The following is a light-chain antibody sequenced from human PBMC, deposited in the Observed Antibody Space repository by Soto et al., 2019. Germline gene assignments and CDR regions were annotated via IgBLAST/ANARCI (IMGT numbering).Light chain of an antibody. J-gene: IGKJ1*01. CDR1: QSITSW. V-gene: IGKV1-5*03. CDR3: QHRDT. Sequence: DIQMTQSPSTLSASVLDRVTITCRASQSITSWLAWYQQKPGKAPKLLIYKASTLESGVPSRFSGSGSGTEFTLTISSLQPDDFATYYCQHRDTFGQGTKV. CDR2: KAS.